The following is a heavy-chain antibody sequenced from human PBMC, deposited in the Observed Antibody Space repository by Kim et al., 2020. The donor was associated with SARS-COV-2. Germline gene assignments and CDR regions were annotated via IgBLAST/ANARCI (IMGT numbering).Heavy chain of an antibody. CDR3: AKDYSSSWRPAYYFDY. CDR1: GFTFDDYA. CDR2: ISWNSGSI. D-gene: IGHD6-13*01. Sequence: GGSLRLSCAASGFTFDDYAMHWVRQAPGKGLEWVSGISWNSGSIGYADSVKGRFTISRDNAKNSLYLQMNSLRAEDTALYYCAKDYSSSWRPAYYFDYWGQGTLVTVSS. V-gene: IGHV3-9*01. J-gene: IGHJ4*02.